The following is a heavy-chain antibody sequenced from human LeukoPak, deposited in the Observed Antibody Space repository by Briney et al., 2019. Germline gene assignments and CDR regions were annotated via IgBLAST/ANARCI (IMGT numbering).Heavy chain of an antibody. D-gene: IGHD3-22*01. CDR3: ARSNYYNSSGYYPY. J-gene: IGHJ4*02. V-gene: IGHV1-69*05. Sequence: SVKVSCRASGGTFSSYAISWVRQAPGQGLEWMGRIIPIFGTANYAQKFQGRVTITTDESTSTAYMELSSLRSEDTAVYYCARSNYYNSSGYYPYWGQGTLVTVSS. CDR2: IIPIFGTA. CDR1: GGTFSSYA.